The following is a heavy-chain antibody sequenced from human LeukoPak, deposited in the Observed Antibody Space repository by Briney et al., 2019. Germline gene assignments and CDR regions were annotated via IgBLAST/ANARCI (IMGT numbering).Heavy chain of an antibody. CDR3: ARDRGIAVAGTRFDY. V-gene: IGHV1-18*01. CDR1: GYTFTSYG. J-gene: IGHJ4*02. Sequence: ASVKVSCKASGYTFTSYGISWVRQAPGQGLEWMGWISAYNGNTNYAQKLQGRVTMTTDTSTSTAYMELRSLRSDDTAVYYCARDRGIAVAGTRFDYWGQGTLVTVSS. D-gene: IGHD6-19*01. CDR2: ISAYNGNT.